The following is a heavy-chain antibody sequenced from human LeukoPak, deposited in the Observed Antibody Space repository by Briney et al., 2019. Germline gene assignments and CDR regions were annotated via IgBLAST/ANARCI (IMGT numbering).Heavy chain of an antibody. CDR1: GGSISSHY. Sequence: SETLSLTCTVSGGSISSHYWSWIRQPTGKGLEWIGYIYYSGSTNYNPTLKSRVTISVDTSKNQFSLKLSSVTAADTAVYYCARMASSNNWFDPWGQGTLVTVSS. CDR2: IYYSGST. D-gene: IGHD5-24*01. V-gene: IGHV4-59*11. CDR3: ARMASSNNWFDP. J-gene: IGHJ5*02.